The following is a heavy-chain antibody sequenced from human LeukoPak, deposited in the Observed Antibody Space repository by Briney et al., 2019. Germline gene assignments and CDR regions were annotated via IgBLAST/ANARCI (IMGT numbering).Heavy chain of an antibody. CDR1: GGSISSYY. D-gene: IGHD2-15*01. Sequence: KASETLSLTCTVSGGSISSYYWSWIRQPAGKGLEWIGRIYTSGSTNYNPFLTSRVTMSVDTSKNQFSLKLSSVTAADTAVYYCARDQGCSGGSCYFADYWGQGTLVTVSS. CDR3: ARDQGCSGGSCYFADY. V-gene: IGHV4-4*07. CDR2: IYTSGST. J-gene: IGHJ4*02.